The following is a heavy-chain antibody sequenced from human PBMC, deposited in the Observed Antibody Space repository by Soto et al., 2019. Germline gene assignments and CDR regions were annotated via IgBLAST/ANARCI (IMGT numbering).Heavy chain of an antibody. J-gene: IGHJ4*02. CDR3: ARHPRDGYNYGGSGIFDY. CDR2: VYFSGNT. V-gene: IGHV4-59*08. Sequence: SETLSLTCTVSGGSLSSYYWTWIRQSPGKGLEWIGYVYFSGNTNYNPSLTSRVTISVDTSKNQFSLKLSSVTAADTAVYYCARHPRDGYNYGGSGIFDYWGPGTLVTVSS. CDR1: GGSLSSYY. D-gene: IGHD5-12*01.